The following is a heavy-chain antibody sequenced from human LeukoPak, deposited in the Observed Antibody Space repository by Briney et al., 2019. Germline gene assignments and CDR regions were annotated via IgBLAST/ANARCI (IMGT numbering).Heavy chain of an antibody. D-gene: IGHD6-13*01. CDR3: ARFMRQQLVRDAFDS. CDR2: IKQDGSDK. V-gene: IGHV3-7*01. CDR1: GFTLSSYW. J-gene: IGHJ4*02. Sequence: QPGGSLRLSCAASGFTLSSYWMSWVRQAPGKGLEWVAHIKQDGSDKYYVDSVKGRFTISRDNAKNSLYLQMNSLRAEDTAVYYCARFMRQQLVRDAFDSWGQGTLVTVSS.